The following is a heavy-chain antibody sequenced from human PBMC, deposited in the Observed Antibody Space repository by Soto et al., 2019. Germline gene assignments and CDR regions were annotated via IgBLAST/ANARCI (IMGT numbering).Heavy chain of an antibody. J-gene: IGHJ4*02. CDR2: ISGSGGVT. D-gene: IGHD3-10*01. CDR3: AKDRQFRSYYESAGHYNN. CDR1: GFTFKNYD. Sequence: EVQLLESGGGLVRPGGSLRLSCVASGFTFKNYDMRWVRQAPGKGLEWVSGISGSGGVTYYADSVKGRFTISRDNSKNTLYLQMNSLRANDTAVYYCAKDRQFRSYYESAGHYNNWGQGTLVTVSS. V-gene: IGHV3-23*01.